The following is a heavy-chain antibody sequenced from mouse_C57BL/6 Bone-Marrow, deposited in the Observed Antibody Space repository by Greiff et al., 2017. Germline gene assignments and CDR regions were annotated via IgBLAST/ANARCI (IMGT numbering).Heavy chain of an antibody. CDR2: IYPTSGRP. D-gene: IGHD4-1*01. V-gene: IGHV1-55*01. Sequence: QVQLQQPGAELVKPGASVTMSCKASGYTFTSYWITWVKQRPGQGLEWIGDIYPTSGRPNYNAKFKSKAILPVDPSSNTAYMQLSSLTSEDSAVFYCARSGPLGRSFDYWGQGTTLTVSS. CDR1: GYTFTSYW. J-gene: IGHJ2*01. CDR3: ARSGPLGRSFDY.